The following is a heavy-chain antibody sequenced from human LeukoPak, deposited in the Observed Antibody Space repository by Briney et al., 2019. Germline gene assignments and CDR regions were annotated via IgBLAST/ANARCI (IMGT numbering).Heavy chain of an antibody. D-gene: IGHD5-12*01. V-gene: IGHV1-24*01. CDR3: ATAQMARYSGIFDY. CDR1: GYTLTELS. CDR2: FDPEDGET. Sequence: ASVKVSCKVSGYTLTELSMHWVRQAPGKGLEWMGGFDPEDGETIYAQKFQGRVTMTEDTSTDTAYMELSSLRSEDTAVYYCATAQMARYSGIFDYWGQGTLVTVSS. J-gene: IGHJ4*02.